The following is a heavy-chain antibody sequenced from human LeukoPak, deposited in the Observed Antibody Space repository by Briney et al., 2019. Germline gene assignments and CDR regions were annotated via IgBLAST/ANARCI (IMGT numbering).Heavy chain of an antibody. CDR1: GFTVSRNY. D-gene: IGHD3-22*01. Sequence: GGSLRLSCAASGFTVSRNYMSWVRQAPGKGLEWVSVISSGGNTYYTDSVKGRITISRDNSKNTLYLQMSSLRVEDTAVYYCARNDRGAFDIWGQGTMVTVSS. J-gene: IGHJ3*02. CDR2: ISSGGNT. CDR3: ARNDRGAFDI. V-gene: IGHV3-53*01.